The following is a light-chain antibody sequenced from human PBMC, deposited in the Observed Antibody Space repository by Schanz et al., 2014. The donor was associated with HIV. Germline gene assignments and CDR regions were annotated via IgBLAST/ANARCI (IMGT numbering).Light chain of an antibody. V-gene: IGKV3-20*01. CDR3: QHYGSS. J-gene: IGKJ3*01. CDR1: HSVSSNF. Sequence: EIVLTQSPDTLSVPPGERATLSCRASHSVSSNFFAWYQQKPGQAPRLLIYSTSRRANGIPDRFSGSGSGTDFTLTISRLEPEDFAVYYCQHYGSSFGPGTKVEIK. CDR2: STS.